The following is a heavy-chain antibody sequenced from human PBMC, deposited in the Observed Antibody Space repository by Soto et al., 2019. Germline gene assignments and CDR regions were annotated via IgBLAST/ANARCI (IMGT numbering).Heavy chain of an antibody. D-gene: IGHD6-13*01. CDR3: ARGGAAADSYYYYGMDV. CDR1: GGTFSSYA. Sequence: ASVKVSCKASGGTFSSYAISWVRQAPGQGLEWMGGIIPIFGTANYAQKFQGRVTITADESTSTAYMELSSLRSGDTAVYYCARGGAAADSYYYYGMDVWGQGTTVTVSS. CDR2: IIPIFGTA. V-gene: IGHV1-69*13. J-gene: IGHJ6*02.